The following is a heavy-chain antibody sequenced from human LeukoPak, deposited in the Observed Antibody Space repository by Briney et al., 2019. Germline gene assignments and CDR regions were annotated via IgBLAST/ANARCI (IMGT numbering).Heavy chain of an antibody. J-gene: IGHJ4*02. CDR2: INSDGSIT. CDR3: ARVRATFSPHFDN. V-gene: IGHV3-74*01. Sequence: QPGGSLRLSCAASGFTSSSYWMHWVRQAPGKGLMWVSRINSDGSITNYADSVKGRFTISRDNAKNTLYLQMNSLRAEDTAVYYCARVRATFSPHFDNWGQGTLVTVSS. D-gene: IGHD5-12*01. CDR1: GFTSSSYW.